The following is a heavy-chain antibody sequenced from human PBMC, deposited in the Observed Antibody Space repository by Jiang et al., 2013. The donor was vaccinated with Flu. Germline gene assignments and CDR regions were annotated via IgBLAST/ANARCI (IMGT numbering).Heavy chain of an antibody. CDR2: ISYDGSNK. CDR1: GFTFSSYG. CDR3: AKDVFEGGGSPLAYYYYYYGMDV. D-gene: IGHD2-15*01. V-gene: IGHV3-30*18. J-gene: IGHJ6*02. Sequence: AASGFTFSSYGMHWVRQAPGKGLEWVAVISYDGSNKYYADSVKGRFTISRDNSKNTLYLQMNSLRAEDTAVYYCAKDVFEGGGSPLAYYYYYYGMDVWGQGTTVTVSS.